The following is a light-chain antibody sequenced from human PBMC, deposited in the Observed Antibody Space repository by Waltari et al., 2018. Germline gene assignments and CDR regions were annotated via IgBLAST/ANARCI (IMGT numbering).Light chain of an antibody. CDR2: DVY. CDR3: SSYTSGGVV. Sequence: QSALTQPASVSGSPGQAIIISCTGTGSDVGGYDYVSWYQQYPGKAPRLIIYDVYNRASGVFNRFSGSKSDNTASLTISGLQAEDESVYYCSSYTSGGVVFGGGTKLTVL. J-gene: IGLJ2*01. CDR1: GSDVGGYDY. V-gene: IGLV2-14*01.